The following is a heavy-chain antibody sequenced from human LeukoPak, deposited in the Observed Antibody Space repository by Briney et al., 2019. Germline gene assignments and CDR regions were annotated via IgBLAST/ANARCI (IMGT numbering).Heavy chain of an antibody. CDR3: AKGGPTGSNYFDF. V-gene: IGHV3-23*01. CDR2: ISGSGYYS. D-gene: IGHD1-26*01. CDR1: GFTFSSYA. J-gene: IGHJ4*02. Sequence: SGGSLRLSCAASGFTFSSYAMHWVRQAPGKGLEWVSVISGSGYYSYYADSVKGRFTVSRDNSKTTLYLQMNSLRAGDTAVYYCAKGGPTGSNYFDFWGQGTLVTVSS.